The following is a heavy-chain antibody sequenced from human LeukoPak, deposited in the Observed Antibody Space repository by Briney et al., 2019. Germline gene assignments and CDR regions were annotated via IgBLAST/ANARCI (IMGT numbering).Heavy chain of an antibody. J-gene: IGHJ4*02. Sequence: SETLSLTCTVPGYSISGGYYCGWIRQPPGKGLEWIGSIYHSGSTYYNPSLKSRVTISVDTSKNQFSLKLSSVTAADTAVYYCARGSGTTFVQYYFDYWGQGALVTVSS. D-gene: IGHD1-14*01. V-gene: IGHV4-38-2*02. CDR2: IYHSGST. CDR1: GYSISGGYY. CDR3: ARGSGTTFVQYYFDY.